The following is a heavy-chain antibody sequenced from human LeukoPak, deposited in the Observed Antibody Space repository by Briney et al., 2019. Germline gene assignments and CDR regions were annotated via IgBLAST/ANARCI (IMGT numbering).Heavy chain of an antibody. CDR2: ISGSGSST. D-gene: IGHD6-13*01. V-gene: IGHV3-23*01. CDR3: AKDSTYSNTWYYFDY. J-gene: IGHJ4*02. CDR1: GFTFSSFG. Sequence: GGSLRLSCAASGFTFSSFGISWVSPAPGKGLEWVSSISGSGSSTYYADSVKGRFTISRDNSKNTVYLQMNSLRADDTAVYYCAKDSTYSNTWYYFDYWGRGTLVSVSS.